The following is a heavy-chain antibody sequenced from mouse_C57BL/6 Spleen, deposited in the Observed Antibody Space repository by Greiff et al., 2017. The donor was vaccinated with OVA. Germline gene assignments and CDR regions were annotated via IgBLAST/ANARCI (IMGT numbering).Heavy chain of an antibody. CDR2: IDPSDSYT. CDR3: ARFYYYGSTFDY. D-gene: IGHD1-1*01. CDR1: GYTFTSSW. V-gene: IGHV1-50*01. Sequence: VQLQQPGAELVKPGASVKLSCKASGYTFTSSWMQWVKQRPGQGLEWIGEIDPSDSYTNYNQKLTGKATLTVYTSSSTAYMQLSSLTSEDSAVYYCARFYYYGSTFDYWGQGTTLTVSS. J-gene: IGHJ2*01.